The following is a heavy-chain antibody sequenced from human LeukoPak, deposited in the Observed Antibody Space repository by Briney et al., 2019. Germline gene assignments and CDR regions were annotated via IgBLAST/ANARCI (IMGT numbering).Heavy chain of an antibody. D-gene: IGHD6-13*01. CDR2: ISAYNGNT. CDR3: ARDHRYNSGWFYYFDY. V-gene: IGHV1-18*01. J-gene: IGHJ4*02. Sequence: WASVKVSCKASGYTFTSYGISWVRQAPGQGLEWMGWISAYNGNTNYAQKLQGRVTITRDTSASTAYMELSSLRSEDTAVYYCARDHRYNSGWFYYFDYWGQGTLVTVSS. CDR1: GYTFTSYG.